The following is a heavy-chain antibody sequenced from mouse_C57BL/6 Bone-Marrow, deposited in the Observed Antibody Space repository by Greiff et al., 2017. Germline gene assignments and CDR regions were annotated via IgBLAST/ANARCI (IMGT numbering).Heavy chain of an antibody. V-gene: IGHV1-20*01. J-gene: IGHJ2*01. CDR3: ARCDYDGY. D-gene: IGHD2-4*01. CDR2: INPYNGDT. CDR1: GYSFTGYF. Sequence: EVQLQQSGPELVKPGASVKISCKASGYSFTGYFMNWVMQSHGQSLEWIGRINPYNGDTFYNQKFKGKATLTVDKSSSTAHMELRSLTSEDSAVYYCARCDYDGYWGQGTTLTVSA.